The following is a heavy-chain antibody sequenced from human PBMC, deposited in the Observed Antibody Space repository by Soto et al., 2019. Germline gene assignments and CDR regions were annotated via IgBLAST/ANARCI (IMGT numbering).Heavy chain of an antibody. Sequence: QLQLQESGSGLVKPSQTLSLTCAVSGGSISSGGYSWSWIRQPPGKGLEWIGYIYHSGSTYYNPSLKSRVTMSVGRSKNQFSLKLSSVTAADTAVYYCARAGGCTNGVCYAFDIWGQGTMVTVSS. CDR2: IYHSGST. CDR1: GGSISSGGYS. J-gene: IGHJ3*02. V-gene: IGHV4-30-2*01. CDR3: ARAGGCTNGVCYAFDI. D-gene: IGHD2-8*01.